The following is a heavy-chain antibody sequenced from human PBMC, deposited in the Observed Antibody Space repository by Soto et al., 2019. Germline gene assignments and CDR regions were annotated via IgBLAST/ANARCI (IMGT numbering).Heavy chain of an antibody. CDR3: ASVTHYDFWSAYVDY. D-gene: IGHD3-3*01. CDR2: IYHSGST. Sequence: QLQLQESGSGLVKPSQTLSLTCAVSGGSISSGGYSWSWIREAPGKGLEWIGYIYHSGSTYYNPSLKSRVTISVDRSKNQFSLKLSSVTAADTAVYYCASVTHYDFWSAYVDYWGQGTLVTVSS. V-gene: IGHV4-30-2*01. J-gene: IGHJ4*02. CDR1: GGSISSGGYS.